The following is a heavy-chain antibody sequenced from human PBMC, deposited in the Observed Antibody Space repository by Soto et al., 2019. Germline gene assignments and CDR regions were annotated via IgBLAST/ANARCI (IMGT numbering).Heavy chain of an antibody. CDR1: GGTFTGYA. V-gene: IGHV1-69*06. J-gene: IGHJ4*02. CDR2: LIPTLGTA. Sequence: QVQLVQFGAEVKKPGSSVKVSCKASGGTFTGYAISWVRQAPGQGLEWMGGLIPTLGTANYAQKFLGRATTTAGKSASTTYMDRSSLRSDDTAVDYCARDPDPTELEWFWDSDHWGQGTLVTVSS. D-gene: IGHD3-10*01. CDR3: ARDPDPTELEWFWDSDH.